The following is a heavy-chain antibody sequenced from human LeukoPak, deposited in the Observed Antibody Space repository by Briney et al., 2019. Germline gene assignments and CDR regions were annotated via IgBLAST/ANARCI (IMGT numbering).Heavy chain of an antibody. CDR2: TSGSGGST. CDR3: AKGGRYCSGGNCYFFDY. J-gene: IGHJ4*02. V-gene: IGHV3-23*01. Sequence: GGSLRLSCAASGFTFSSYGMSWVRQAPGKGLEWVSATSGSGGSTYYADSVKGRFTISRDNSKTTLYLQMNSLRADDTAVYYCAKGGRYCSGGNCYFFDYWGQGTLVTVSS. CDR1: GFTFSSYG. D-gene: IGHD2-15*01.